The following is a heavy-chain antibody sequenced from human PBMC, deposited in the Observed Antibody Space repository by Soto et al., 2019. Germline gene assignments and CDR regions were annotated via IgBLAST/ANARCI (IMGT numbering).Heavy chain of an antibody. Sequence: GGSLRLSCAASGFTFSSYETNWVRQAPGKGLEWVSRINSNGSSTSYADSVKGRFTISRDNAKNTLYLQMNSLRAEDTAVYYCARDLGYYYDSSGYYPDYWGQGTLVTVSS. D-gene: IGHD3-22*01. CDR1: GFTFSSYE. V-gene: IGHV3-74*01. CDR3: ARDLGYYYDSSGYYPDY. J-gene: IGHJ4*02. CDR2: INSNGSST.